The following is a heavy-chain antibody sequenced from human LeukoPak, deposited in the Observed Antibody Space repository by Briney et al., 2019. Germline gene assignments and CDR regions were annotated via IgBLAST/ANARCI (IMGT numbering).Heavy chain of an antibody. J-gene: IGHJ4*02. Sequence: GESLKISCKGSGYSFTSYWIGWVRQMPGKGLEWMGIIYPGDSDTRYSPSFQGQVAISADKSISTAYLQWSSLKASDTAMYYCARSTPYDFWSGSGQAPGYFDYWGQGTLVTVSS. CDR2: IYPGDSDT. CDR3: ARSTPYDFWSGSGQAPGYFDY. V-gene: IGHV5-51*01. D-gene: IGHD3-3*01. CDR1: GYSFTSYW.